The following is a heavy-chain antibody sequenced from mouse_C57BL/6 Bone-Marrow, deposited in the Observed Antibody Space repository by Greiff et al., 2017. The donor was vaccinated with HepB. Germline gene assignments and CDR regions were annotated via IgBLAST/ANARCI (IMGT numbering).Heavy chain of an antibody. Sequence: EVQLVESGGGLVQPGGSLSLSCAASGFTFTDYYMSWVRQPPGKALEWLGFIRNKANGYTTEYSASVKGRFTISRDNSQSILYLQMNALRAEDSATYYCARNWGLYFDYWGQGTTLTVSS. D-gene: IGHD4-1*01. CDR1: GFTFTDYY. CDR2: IRNKANGYTT. V-gene: IGHV7-3*01. J-gene: IGHJ2*01. CDR3: ARNWGLYFDY.